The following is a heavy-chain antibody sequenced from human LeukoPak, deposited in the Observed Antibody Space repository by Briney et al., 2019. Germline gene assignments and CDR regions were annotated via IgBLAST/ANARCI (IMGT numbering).Heavy chain of an antibody. V-gene: IGHV4-39*07. CDR2: ISYSGNT. Sequence: PSETLSLTCSVSGGSISSSSYYWGWIRQPPGKGLEWIGCISYSGNTYYDPSLKSRVTISVDTSKNQFSLKVSSVTAADTAVYYCARGPSSWYDYWGQGTLVTVSS. J-gene: IGHJ4*02. CDR3: ARGPSSWYDY. CDR1: GGSISSSSYY. D-gene: IGHD6-13*01.